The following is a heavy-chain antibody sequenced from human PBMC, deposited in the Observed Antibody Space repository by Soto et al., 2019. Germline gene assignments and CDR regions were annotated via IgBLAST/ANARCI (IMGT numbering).Heavy chain of an antibody. V-gene: IGHV4-39*02. CDR1: GGSVDSNRYY. J-gene: IGHJ6*02. CDR3: ARDGHTSGWYPYYYYGMDV. CDR2: IFYTGST. D-gene: IGHD6-19*01. Sequence: SETLSLTCTVSGGSVDSNRYYWAWIRQPPGKGLEWIGSIFYTGSTYYSPSLKDQLIISVDPSKNQFSLKLTSVTAEDTAVYYCARDGHTSGWYPYYYYGMDVWGQGTTVTVSS.